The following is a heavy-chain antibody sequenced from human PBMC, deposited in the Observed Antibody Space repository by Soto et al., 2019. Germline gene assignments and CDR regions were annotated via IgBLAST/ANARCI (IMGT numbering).Heavy chain of an antibody. J-gene: IGHJ6*03. CDR2: INAGNGNT. CDR1: GYTFTSYA. D-gene: IGHD1-7*01. V-gene: IGHV1-3*01. CDR3: ARGAGTTHYYYMDV. Sequence: GASVKVSCKASGYTFTSYAMHWVRQAPGQRLEWMGWINAGNGNTKYSQKFQGRVTITRDTSASTAYMELSSLRSEDTAVYYCARGAGTTHYYYMDVWGKGTTVTVS.